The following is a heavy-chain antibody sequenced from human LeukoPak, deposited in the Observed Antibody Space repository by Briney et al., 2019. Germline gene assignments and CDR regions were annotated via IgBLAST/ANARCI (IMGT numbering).Heavy chain of an antibody. CDR3: ARNPLLYDSSGYYTYWYFDL. CDR1: GGSISSYY. D-gene: IGHD3-22*01. Sequence: SETLSLTCTVSGGSISSYYWSWIRQPPGKGLEWIGYIYYSGSTNYNPSLKSRVTISVDTSKNQFFLKLSSVTAADTAVYYCARNPLLYDSSGYYTYWYFDLWARGTLVTVSS. CDR2: IYYSGST. V-gene: IGHV4-59*08. J-gene: IGHJ2*01.